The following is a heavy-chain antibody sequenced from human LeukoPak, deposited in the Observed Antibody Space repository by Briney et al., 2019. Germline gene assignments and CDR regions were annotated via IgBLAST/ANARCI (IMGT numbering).Heavy chain of an antibody. CDR3: ARDLGMAGIAPVDY. D-gene: IGHD6-19*01. CDR1: GGSISSSNW. V-gene: IGHV4-4*02. Sequence: SGTLSLTCAVSGGSISSSNWWSWVRQPPGKGLEWIGEFYHNGSTNYNPSLKSRVTISVDTSKNQFSLKVTSVTAADTAVYYCARDLGMAGIAPVDYWGQGTLVTVSS. CDR2: FYHNGST. J-gene: IGHJ4*02.